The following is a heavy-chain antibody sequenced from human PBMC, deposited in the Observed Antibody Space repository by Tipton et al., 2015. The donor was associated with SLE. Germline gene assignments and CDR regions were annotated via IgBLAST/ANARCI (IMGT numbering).Heavy chain of an antibody. V-gene: IGHV1-18*01. D-gene: IGHD6-13*01. CDR2: IGAYNGNT. CDR1: GYTFTSYG. CDR3: ASTRGGEAAAAFDY. Sequence: QLVQSGAEVEKTGASEKVSCKASGYTFTSYGISWVRQAPGQGLEGMGWIGAYNGNTNYAQKLQGRVTMTTDTSTSTAYMELRSLRSDDTAVYYCASTRGGEAAAAFDYWGQGTLVTVSS. J-gene: IGHJ4*02.